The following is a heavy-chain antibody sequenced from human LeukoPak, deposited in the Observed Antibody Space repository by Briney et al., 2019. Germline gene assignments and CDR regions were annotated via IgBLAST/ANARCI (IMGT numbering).Heavy chain of an antibody. D-gene: IGHD2-21*02. V-gene: IGHV3-49*03. Sequence: PGRSLRLSCTASGFTFGDYAMSWFRQAPGKGLECVGFIRSKAYGGTTEYAASVKGRFTISRDDSKSIAYLQMNSLKTEDTAVYYCTRTMVVTPTSEFDYWGQGTLVTVSS. CDR2: IRSKAYGGTT. J-gene: IGHJ4*02. CDR1: GFTFGDYA. CDR3: TRTMVVTPTSEFDY.